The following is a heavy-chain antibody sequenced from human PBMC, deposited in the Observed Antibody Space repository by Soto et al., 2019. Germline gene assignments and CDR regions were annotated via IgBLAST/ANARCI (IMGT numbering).Heavy chain of an antibody. Sequence: PSETLSLTCTVSGGSISSGDYYWSWIRQPPGKGLEWIGYIYYSGSTYYNPSLKSRVTISVDTSKNQFSLKLSSVTAADIALYYCARVGDFWSGSLQAFDYWGQGTLVTVS. CDR3: ARVGDFWSGSLQAFDY. CDR2: IYYSGST. V-gene: IGHV4-30-4*01. CDR1: GGSISSGDYY. J-gene: IGHJ4*02. D-gene: IGHD3-3*01.